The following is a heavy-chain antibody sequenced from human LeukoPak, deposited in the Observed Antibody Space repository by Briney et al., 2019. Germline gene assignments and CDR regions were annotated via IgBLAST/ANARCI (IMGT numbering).Heavy chain of an antibody. CDR2: ISWNSGSI. V-gene: IGHV3-9*01. CDR1: GFTFDDYA. J-gene: IGHJ4*02. CDR3: AKDMGIMITFGAYDY. D-gene: IGHD3-16*01. Sequence: GGSLRLSCAASGFTFDDYAMHWVRQAPGKGLEWVSGISWNSGSIGYADSVKGRFTISRDNAKNSLYLQMNSLRAEDTALYYCAKDMGIMITFGAYDYWGQGTLVTVSS.